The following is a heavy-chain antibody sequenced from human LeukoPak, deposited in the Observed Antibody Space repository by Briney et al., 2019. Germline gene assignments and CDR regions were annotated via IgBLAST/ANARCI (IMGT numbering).Heavy chain of an antibody. Sequence: GGSLRLSCAASGFTCSSYAMSWVRQAPGKGLEWVSAISGSGGSTYYADSVKGRFTISRDNSKNTLYLQMNSLRAEDTAVYYCAKRGEYSSSSDAFGIWGQGTMVTVSS. V-gene: IGHV3-23*01. CDR2: ISGSGGST. CDR1: GFTCSSYA. J-gene: IGHJ3*02. D-gene: IGHD6-6*01. CDR3: AKRGEYSSSSDAFGI.